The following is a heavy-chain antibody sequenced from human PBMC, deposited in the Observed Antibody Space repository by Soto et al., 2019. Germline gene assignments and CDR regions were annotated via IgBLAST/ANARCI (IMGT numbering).Heavy chain of an antibody. CDR2: IIPLLSTS. J-gene: IGHJ4*02. V-gene: IGHV1-69*08. CDR3: ARDSPIGSTFSGYDAIDY. CDR1: GGPFSNDI. Sequence: QVQLEQSGAEVKKPGSSVRVSCKASGGPFSNDIITWVRQAPGQGLEWMGRIIPLLSTSTYAQNFQGRLTSTAXRXTXTXXMVLKNLTSADTAVYYCARDSPIGSTFSGYDAIDYWGQGTRITVSS. D-gene: IGHD5-12*01.